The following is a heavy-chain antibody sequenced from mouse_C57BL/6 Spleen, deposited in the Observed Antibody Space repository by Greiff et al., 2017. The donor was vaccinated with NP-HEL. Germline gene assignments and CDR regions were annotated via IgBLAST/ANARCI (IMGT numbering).Heavy chain of an antibody. CDR2: IYPRSGNT. J-gene: IGHJ4*01. D-gene: IGHD3-2*02. CDR3: AREGSSGYPLAMDY. CDR1: GYTFTSYG. Sequence: VQLQQSGAELARPGASVKLSCKASGYTFTSYGISWVKQRPGQGLEWIGEIYPRSGNTYYNEKFKGKATLTADKSSSTAYMELRSLTSEDSAVYFCAREGSSGYPLAMDYWGQGTSVTVSS. V-gene: IGHV1-81*01.